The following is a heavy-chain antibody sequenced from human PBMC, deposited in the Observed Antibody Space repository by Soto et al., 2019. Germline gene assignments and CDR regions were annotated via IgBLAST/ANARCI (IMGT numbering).Heavy chain of an antibody. CDR1: GFTFSDYY. D-gene: IGHD1-7*01. Sequence: PGGSLRLSCAASGFTFSDYYMSWIRQAPGKGLEWVSYISDSSSNTNYGDSVKGRFTISGDNAKNLLYLQMNSLRAEDTAVYYCAKGEGYKWNYEFDPWGQGTLVTVSS. CDR3: AKGEGYKWNYEFDP. CDR2: ISDSSSNT. J-gene: IGHJ5*02. V-gene: IGHV3-11*06.